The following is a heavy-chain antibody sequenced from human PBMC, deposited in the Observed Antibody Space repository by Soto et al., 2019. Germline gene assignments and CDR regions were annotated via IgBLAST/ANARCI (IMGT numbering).Heavy chain of an antibody. CDR3: ARGSNDKWLRRYNWFDP. CDR1: GYTFTSYD. D-gene: IGHD5-12*01. J-gene: IGHJ5*02. CDR2: MNPNSGNT. Sequence: GASVKVSCKASGYTFTSYDINWVRQATGQGLEWMGWMNPNSGNTGYAQKFQGRVTMTRNTSISTAYMELSSLRSEDTAVYYCARGSNDKWLRRYNWFDPWGQGTLVTVSS. V-gene: IGHV1-8*01.